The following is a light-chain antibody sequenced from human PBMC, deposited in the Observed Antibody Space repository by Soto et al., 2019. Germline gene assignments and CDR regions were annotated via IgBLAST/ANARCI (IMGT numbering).Light chain of an antibody. Sequence: QSVLTQPPSVSGAPGQRVTISCNGSKSNIGANYNVNWYQQSPGTAPKLLIYANDNWPSGVPQRFSGSKSGTSASLAITGLQTEDEADYYCQSYDTSLPGLLFGVGTKLTVL. V-gene: IGLV1-40*01. CDR2: AND. CDR3: QSYDTSLPGLL. J-gene: IGLJ2*01. CDR1: KSNIGANYN.